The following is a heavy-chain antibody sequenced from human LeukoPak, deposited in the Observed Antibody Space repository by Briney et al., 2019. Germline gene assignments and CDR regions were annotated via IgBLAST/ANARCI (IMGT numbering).Heavy chain of an antibody. D-gene: IGHD3-10*01. CDR3: AADAYYYGSGSYLAFDI. J-gene: IGHJ3*02. CDR1: GGTFSNYA. CDR2: IIPIFGTA. V-gene: IGHV1-69*06. Sequence: ASVKVSCKASGGTFSNYAISWVRQAPGQGLEWMGGIIPIFGTANYAQKFRGRVTITADKSTRTAYMELSSLRSEDTAVYYCAADAYYYGSGSYLAFDIWGQGTMVTVSS.